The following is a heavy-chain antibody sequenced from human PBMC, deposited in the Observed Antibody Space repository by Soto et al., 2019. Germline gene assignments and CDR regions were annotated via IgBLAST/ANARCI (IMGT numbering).Heavy chain of an antibody. J-gene: IGHJ4*02. CDR3: ARDSNREVATTPGGY. D-gene: IGHD5-12*01. V-gene: IGHV1-69*13. CDR2: IIPIFGTA. Sequence: SVKVSCKASGGTFSSYAISWVRQAPGQGLEWMGGIIPIFGTANYAQKFQGRVTITADESTSTAYMELSRLRSDDTAVYYCARDSNREVATTPGGYWGQGTLVTLSS. CDR1: GGTFSSYA.